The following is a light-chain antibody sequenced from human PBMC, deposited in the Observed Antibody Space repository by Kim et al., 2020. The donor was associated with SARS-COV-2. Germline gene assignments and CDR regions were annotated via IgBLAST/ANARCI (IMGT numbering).Light chain of an antibody. CDR2: DAF. V-gene: IGKV3-11*01. CDR3: QQRSKWPPFT. CDR1: QSVDNF. J-gene: IGKJ2*01. Sequence: SPGETAILSCRASQSVDNFLAWYQQKPGQPPRLVIYDAFIRATDTPDRFSGSGYGTDFTLTINNLEPEDFAVYYCQQRSKWPPFTFGQGTKLEIK.